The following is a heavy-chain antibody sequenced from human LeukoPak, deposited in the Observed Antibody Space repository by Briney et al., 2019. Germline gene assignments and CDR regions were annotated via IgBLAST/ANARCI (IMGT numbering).Heavy chain of an antibody. Sequence: PGRSLRLSCAASGFTFSSYAMHWVRQAPGKGLEWVAVISYDGSNKYYADSVKGRFTISRDNSKNTLYLQMNSLRAEDTAVYYCARDSSMIVVVNDAFDIWGQGTMVTVSS. D-gene: IGHD3-22*01. J-gene: IGHJ3*02. CDR1: GFTFSSYA. V-gene: IGHV3-30-3*01. CDR2: ISYDGSNK. CDR3: ARDSSMIVVVNDAFDI.